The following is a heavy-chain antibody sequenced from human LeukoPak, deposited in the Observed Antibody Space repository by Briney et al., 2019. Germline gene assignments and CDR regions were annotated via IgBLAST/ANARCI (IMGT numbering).Heavy chain of an antibody. J-gene: IGHJ4*02. CDR1: GGSFSGSY. CDR3: AREEALSGRSDY. D-gene: IGHD6-19*01. CDR2: INHSGST. V-gene: IGHV4-34*01. Sequence: SETLSLTCAVHGGSFSGSYWSWIRQPPGKGLEWIGEINHSGSTNYNPSVKSRVTISVDTSKNQFSLKLSSVTAADTAVYYCAREEALSGRSDYWGQGTLVTVSS.